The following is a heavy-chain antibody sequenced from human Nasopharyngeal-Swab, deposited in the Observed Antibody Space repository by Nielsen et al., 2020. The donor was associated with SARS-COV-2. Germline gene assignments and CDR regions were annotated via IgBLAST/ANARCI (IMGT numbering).Heavy chain of an antibody. CDR3: AREEAAAGNGEFYCSYGMDV. Sequence: GESLKTSCAASGFTVSSNYMSWVRQAPGKGLEWGSVIYSGGSTYYADTVKGRFTISRDNSKNTLYLQMNSLRAEDTAVYYCAREEAAAGNGEFYCSYGMDVWGQATTVTVSS. V-gene: IGHV3-53*01. D-gene: IGHD6-13*01. CDR2: IYSGGST. CDR1: GFTVSSNY. J-gene: IGHJ6*02.